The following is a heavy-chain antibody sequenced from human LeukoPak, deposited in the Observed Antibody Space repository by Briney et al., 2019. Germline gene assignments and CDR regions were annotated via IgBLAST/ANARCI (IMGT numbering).Heavy chain of an antibody. CDR1: GLTLSDYW. J-gene: IGHJ4*02. V-gene: IGHV3-74*01. CDR3: ARAPQIGFSGFDKNY. CDR2: INSDGSRI. D-gene: IGHD5-12*01. Sequence: GGSLRLSCAASGLTLSDYWMHWVRQAPGKGLVWVSRINSDGSRIIYAYSVKGRFTISRDNAKNTVYLQMNSLRADDTAVEFCARAPQIGFSGFDKNYWGQGTLFTVSS.